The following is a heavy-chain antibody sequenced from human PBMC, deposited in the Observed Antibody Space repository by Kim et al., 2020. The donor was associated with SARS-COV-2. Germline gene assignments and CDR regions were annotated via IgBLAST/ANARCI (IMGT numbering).Heavy chain of an antibody. V-gene: IGHV3-15*01. CDR3: TTDIVVVAAANYNWFDP. J-gene: IGHJ5*02. D-gene: IGHD2-15*01. Sequence: VKGRFTISRDDSKNTLYLQMNSLKTEDTAVYYCTTDIVVVAAANYNWFDPWGQGTLVTVSS.